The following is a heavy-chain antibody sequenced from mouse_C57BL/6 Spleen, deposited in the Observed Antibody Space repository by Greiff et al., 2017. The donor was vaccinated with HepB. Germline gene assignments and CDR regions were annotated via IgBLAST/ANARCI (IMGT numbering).Heavy chain of an antibody. D-gene: IGHD1-1*01. CDR2: ISYDGSN. CDR1: GYSITSGYY. CDR3: ARVGIYYYGSSYPYWYFDV. J-gene: IGHJ1*03. V-gene: IGHV3-6*01. Sequence: EVQLQQSGPGLVKPSQSLSLTCSVTGYSITSGYYWNWIRQFPGNKLEWMGYISYDGSNNYKPSLKNRISITRDTSKNQFFLKLNSVTTEDTATYYCARVGIYYYGSSYPYWYFDVWGTGTTVTVSS.